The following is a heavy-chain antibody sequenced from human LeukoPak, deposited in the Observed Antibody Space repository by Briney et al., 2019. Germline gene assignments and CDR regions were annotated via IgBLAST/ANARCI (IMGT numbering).Heavy chain of an antibody. Sequence: SETLSLTCTVSGGSISSYYWSWIRQPPGKGLDWIGYVYYTGSTNYNPSLKSRVTISVDTSRNQFSLNLTSVTAADTAMYYCATLGFSRGNAFDIWGQGTLVTVSS. CDR2: VYYTGST. CDR1: GGSISSYY. J-gene: IGHJ3*02. D-gene: IGHD3-10*01. CDR3: ATLGFSRGNAFDI. V-gene: IGHV4-59*01.